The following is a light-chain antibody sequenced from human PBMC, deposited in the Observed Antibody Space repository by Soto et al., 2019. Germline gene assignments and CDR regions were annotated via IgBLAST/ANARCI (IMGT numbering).Light chain of an antibody. CDR2: GAS. CDR1: QRVSRN. CDR3: QQYSSSGT. V-gene: IGKV3-15*01. J-gene: IGKJ1*01. Sequence: EIVMTQSPATLSVSPGERATLSCRASQRVSRNLAWYQQKPGQAPRLLIYGASTRATGSPARFSGTGSGTELTLTISSLEPEAFAVYYCQQYSSSGTFGQGTKVDIK.